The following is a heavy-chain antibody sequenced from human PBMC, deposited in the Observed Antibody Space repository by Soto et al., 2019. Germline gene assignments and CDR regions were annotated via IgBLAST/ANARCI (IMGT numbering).Heavy chain of an antibody. CDR1: RDSISSDKC. D-gene: IGHD6-13*01. CDR3: ARGERQQQRDY. Sequence: TLSLTCAITRDSISSDKCWSWVRQPPGKGLEWIGEVYHSGNTNYNPSLKSRVIISVDKSKNQFSLKLSSVTDADTAMYYCARGERQQQRDYWGQGTLVTVSA. J-gene: IGHJ4*02. CDR2: VYHSGNT. V-gene: IGHV4-4*02.